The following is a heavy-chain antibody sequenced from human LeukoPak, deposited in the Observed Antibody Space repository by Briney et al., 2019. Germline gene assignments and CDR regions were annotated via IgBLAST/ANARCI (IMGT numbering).Heavy chain of an antibody. CDR3: AKEALGYFDY. CDR1: GFTFSSYA. CDR2: ITTNGAST. J-gene: IGHJ4*02. Sequence: GGSLRLSCAASGFTFSSYAMSWVRQAPGKGLEWVSAITTNGASTYYGDSVRGRFTISRDNSKNTLHLQMNSLRAEDTAVYYCAKEALGYFDYWGQGTLVTVSS. V-gene: IGHV3-23*01.